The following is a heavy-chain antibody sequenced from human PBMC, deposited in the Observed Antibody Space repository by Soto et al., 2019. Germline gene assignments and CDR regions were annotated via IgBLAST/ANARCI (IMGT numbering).Heavy chain of an antibody. CDR1: RFSIIAIRMR. CDR3: ARMCHCQGGTWPFDY. V-gene: IGHV2-70*04. CDR2: IDLDDDK. Sequence: GPALVNTPQTLTLPCTFARFSIIAIRMRVSWIRQPPGKPLDWLARIDLDDDKFYNTSLKTRLTISKDSSKNQVVLTMTNMDTVDTATCYFARMCHCQGGTWPFDYCGQGALVTVSA. J-gene: IGHJ4*02. D-gene: IGHD2-15*01.